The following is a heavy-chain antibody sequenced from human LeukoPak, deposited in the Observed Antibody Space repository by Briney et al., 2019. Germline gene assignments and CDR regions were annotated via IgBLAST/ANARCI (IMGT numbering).Heavy chain of an antibody. D-gene: IGHD6-13*01. Sequence: TGGSLRLSCAASGFTFSSYAMSWVRQAPGKGLEWVSAISGSGGNTYYADSVKGRFTISRDNSKNTLYLQMNSLRAEDTAVYYCAKDLGAGTVTPRGPFDYWGQGTLVTVSS. CDR2: ISGSGGNT. CDR1: GFTFSSYA. V-gene: IGHV3-23*01. J-gene: IGHJ4*02. CDR3: AKDLGAGTVTPRGPFDY.